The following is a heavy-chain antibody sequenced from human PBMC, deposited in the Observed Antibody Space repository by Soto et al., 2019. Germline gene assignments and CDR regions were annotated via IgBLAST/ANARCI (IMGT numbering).Heavy chain of an antibody. CDR1: GASITSYY. J-gene: IGHJ5*02. Sequence: SETLSLTCTVSGASITSYYWNWIRQPPGEGLELIGYIYFSGSTNYNPSLKSRVTISIDTSKTQFSLKLTSVTAADAAVYYCAKDSGYNYGYFRWFDPWGQGTLVTVPQ. CDR3: AKDSGYNYGYFRWFDP. V-gene: IGHV4-59*01. CDR2: IYFSGST. D-gene: IGHD5-18*01.